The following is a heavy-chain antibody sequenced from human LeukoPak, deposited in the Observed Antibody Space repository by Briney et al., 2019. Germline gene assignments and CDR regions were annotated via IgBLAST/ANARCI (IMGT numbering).Heavy chain of an antibody. Sequence: SETLSLTCTVSGGSISSYYWSWIRQPPGKGLEWIGYIYYSGSTNYNPSLKSRVTISVDTSKNQFSLKLSSVTAADTAMYYCARDVPKKAPYGVDVWGQRTTIIVSS. V-gene: IGHV4-59*01. CDR1: GGSISSYY. D-gene: IGHD2-2*01. CDR2: IYYSGST. CDR3: ARDVPKKAPYGVDV. J-gene: IGHJ6*02.